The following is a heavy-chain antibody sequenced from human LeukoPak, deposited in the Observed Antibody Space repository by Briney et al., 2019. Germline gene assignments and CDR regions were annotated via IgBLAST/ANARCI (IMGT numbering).Heavy chain of an antibody. D-gene: IGHD3-22*01. V-gene: IGHV1-2*02. J-gene: IGHJ4*02. CDR1: GYTFSSYY. CDR3: ATENSSGYYYLFDY. CDR2: INPNSGGT. Sequence: GASVKVSCKTSGYTFSSYYMHWVRQAPGQGLEWMGWINPNSGGTNYAQKFQGRVTMTRDTSVSTAYMELSRLRSDDTAVYYCATENSSGYYYLFDYWGQGTLVTVSS.